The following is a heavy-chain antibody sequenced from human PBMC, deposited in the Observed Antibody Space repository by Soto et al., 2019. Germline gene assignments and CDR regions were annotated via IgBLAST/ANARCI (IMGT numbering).Heavy chain of an antibody. Sequence: SETLSVTCTVSGGSISRYYWRWIRQPAGTGLAWIGRLYTSGSTNYNPSRQSRVRLSVDTSKNQFSLKLSSLTAPDTAVYYCARLSPVGYSYGYWFDPWRQGTLVTV. CDR2: LYTSGST. V-gene: IGHV4-4*07. CDR3: ARLSPVGYSYGYWFDP. D-gene: IGHD5-18*01. CDR1: GGSISRYY. J-gene: IGHJ5*02.